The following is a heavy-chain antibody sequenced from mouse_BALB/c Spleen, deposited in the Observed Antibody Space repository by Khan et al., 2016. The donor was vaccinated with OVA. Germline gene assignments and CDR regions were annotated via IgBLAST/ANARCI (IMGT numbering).Heavy chain of an antibody. J-gene: IGHJ4*01. CDR1: GYTFTNYG. D-gene: IGHD2-12*01. CDR3: ARPSYMSYSLDY. V-gene: IGHV9-3-1*01. CDR2: INTYTGEP. Sequence: QIQLVQSGPELKKPGETVKISCKASGYTFTNYGMNWVKQSPGKAIKWMGWINTYTGEPTYDDDFKGRFAFSLETSASTAYLQINNLKNEDTATDFGARPSYMSYSLDYWGQGTSVTVSA.